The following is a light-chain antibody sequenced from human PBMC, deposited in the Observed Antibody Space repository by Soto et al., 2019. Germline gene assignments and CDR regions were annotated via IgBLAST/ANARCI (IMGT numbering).Light chain of an antibody. J-gene: IGKJ1*01. CDR2: AAS. CDR1: QSISSY. Sequence: RVTITCRASQSISSYLNWYQQKPGKAPKLLIYAASSLQSGVPSRFSGSGSGTDSTLTISSLQPEDFATYYCQQSYSTPRSFGQGTKVDIK. CDR3: QQSYSTPRS. V-gene: IGKV1-39*01.